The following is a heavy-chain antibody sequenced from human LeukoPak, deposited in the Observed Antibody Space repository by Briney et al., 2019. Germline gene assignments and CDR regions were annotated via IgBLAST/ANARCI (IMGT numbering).Heavy chain of an antibody. CDR1: GGSFSGYY. D-gene: IGHD2-15*01. CDR2: INHSGST. V-gene: IGHV4-34*01. CDR3: ARGSSGSLYYYYYYMDV. Sequence: SETLSLTCAVYGGSFSGYYWSWIRQPPGKGLEWIGEINHSGSTNYNPSLKSRVTISVDTSKNQFSLKLSSVTAADTAVYYCARGSSGSLYYYYYYMDVWGKGTTVTVSS. J-gene: IGHJ6*03.